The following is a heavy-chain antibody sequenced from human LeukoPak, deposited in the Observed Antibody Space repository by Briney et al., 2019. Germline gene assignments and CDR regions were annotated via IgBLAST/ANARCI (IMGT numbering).Heavy chain of an antibody. V-gene: IGHV3-7*01. CDR2: IKEDGSEK. Sequence: GGSLRLSCAASGLTFSNYWMTWVRQAPGKGLEWVANIKEDGSEKYYVDSVKGRFTISRDNAKNSLYLQMNSLRAEDTAVYYGARVNARPGTSWYFDYWGQGTLVTVSS. J-gene: IGHJ4*02. CDR3: ARVNARPGTSWYFDY. CDR1: GLTFSNYW.